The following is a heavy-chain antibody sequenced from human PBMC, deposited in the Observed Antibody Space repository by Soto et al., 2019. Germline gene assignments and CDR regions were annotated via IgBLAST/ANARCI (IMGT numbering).Heavy chain of an antibody. D-gene: IGHD3-22*01. CDR2: IKSKTDGGTT. CDR3: TTASSGHDRFCDI. Sequence: EVQLVESGGGLVKPGGSLRLSCAASGFTFSNAWMNWVRQAPGKGLEWVGRIKSKTDGGTTDYAAPVKGRFTISRDDSKNTLYLQMNSLKTEDTAVYYGTTASSGHDRFCDIWCQGTMVTVSS. V-gene: IGHV3-15*07. J-gene: IGHJ3*02. CDR1: GFTFSNAW.